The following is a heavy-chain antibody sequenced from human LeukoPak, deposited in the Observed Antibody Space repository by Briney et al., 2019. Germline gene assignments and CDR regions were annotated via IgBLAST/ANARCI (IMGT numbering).Heavy chain of an antibody. V-gene: IGHV3-20*04. CDR1: RFTFGDYG. D-gene: IGHD2-2*01. CDR2: INWNGDST. J-gene: IGHJ4*02. CDR3: AREQRYCGSTSCYSFFDY. Sequence: GGLPLTSCAAARFTFGDYGMRLGRQPPGEGLGWGSSINWNGDSTGYGDSVKGRFTISRDNARNSLYLQMNSLRAEDTAFYYCAREQRYCGSTSCYSFFDYWGQGTLVTVSS.